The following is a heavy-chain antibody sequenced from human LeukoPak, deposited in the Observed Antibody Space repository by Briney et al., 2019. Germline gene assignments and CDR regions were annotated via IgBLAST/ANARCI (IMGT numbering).Heavy chain of an antibody. J-gene: IGHJ4*02. CDR2: IYYSGST. CDR1: GGSISSYY. Sequence: SETLSLTCTVSGGSISSYYWSWIRQPPGKGLEWIGYIYYSGSTNYNPSLKSRVTISVDTSKSQLSLKLSSVTAADTAVYYCARAAVPYYFDYWGQGTLVTVSS. V-gene: IGHV4-59*01. D-gene: IGHD2-2*01. CDR3: ARAAVPYYFDY.